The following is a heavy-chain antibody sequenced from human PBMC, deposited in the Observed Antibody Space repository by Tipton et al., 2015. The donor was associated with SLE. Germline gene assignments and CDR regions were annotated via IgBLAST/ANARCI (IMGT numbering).Heavy chain of an antibody. CDR2: IWYDGSNK. CDR1: GFTFSSYG. CDR3: AKAPYGSGSYSLDH. Sequence: RSLRLSCAASGFTFSSYGMHWVRQAPGKGLEWVAVIWYDGSNKYYADSVKGRFTISRDNSKNTLYLQMNSLRAEDTAVYYCAKAPYGSGSYSLDHWGQGTLVTVSS. J-gene: IGHJ4*02. V-gene: IGHV3-30*18. D-gene: IGHD3-10*01.